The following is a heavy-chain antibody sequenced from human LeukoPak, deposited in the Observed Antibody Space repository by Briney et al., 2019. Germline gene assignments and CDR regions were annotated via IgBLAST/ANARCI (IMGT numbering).Heavy chain of an antibody. CDR1: GYTFTGYY. CDR2: INPNSGST. D-gene: IGHD4-17*01. Sequence: ASVKVSCKASGYTFTGYYMHWVRQAPGQGLEWMGWINPNSGSTSYAQKFQGRVTMTRDTSTSTVYMELSSLRSEDTAVYYCAREGPGTTAFDIWGQGTMVTVSS. J-gene: IGHJ3*02. CDR3: AREGPGTTAFDI. V-gene: IGHV1-46*01.